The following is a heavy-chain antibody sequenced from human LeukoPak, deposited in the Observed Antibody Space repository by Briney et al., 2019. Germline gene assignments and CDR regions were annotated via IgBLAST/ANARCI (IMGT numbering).Heavy chain of an antibody. V-gene: IGHV3-23*01. CDR3: AKGSSSSRPYYFDY. Sequence: GSLRLSCAASGFSSNNYATSWVRQAPGKGLEWISAITGGGDDTYHADSVKGRFAISRDNSKNMMYMQMNSLRGEDTAVYYCAKGSSSSRPYYFDYWGQGALVTVSS. CDR2: ITGGGDDT. D-gene: IGHD6-6*01. CDR1: GFSSNNYA. J-gene: IGHJ4*02.